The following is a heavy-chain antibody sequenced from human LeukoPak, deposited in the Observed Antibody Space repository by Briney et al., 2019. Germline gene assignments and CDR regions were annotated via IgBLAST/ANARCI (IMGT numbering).Heavy chain of an antibody. V-gene: IGHV3-11*06. CDR3: ARDIIAASYYYYYGMDV. CDR1: GFTFSDYY. J-gene: IGHJ6*02. Sequence: GGSLRLSCAASGFTFSDYYVSWIRQAPGKGLEWVSYISSSSSYTNYADSVKGRFTISRDNAKNSLYLQMNSLRAEDTAVYYCARDIIAASYYYYYGMDVWGQGTTVTVSS. CDR2: ISSSSSYT. D-gene: IGHD6-13*01.